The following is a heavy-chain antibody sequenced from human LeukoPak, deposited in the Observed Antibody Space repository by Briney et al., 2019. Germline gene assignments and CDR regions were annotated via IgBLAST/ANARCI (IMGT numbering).Heavy chain of an antibody. J-gene: IGHJ4*02. D-gene: IGHD2-15*01. V-gene: IGHV3-7*01. CDR3: ARDKGCAGGTCFSFYDY. Sequence: PGGSLRLSCAASGFTFSTYWMPWVRQAPGKGLEWVANIKQDGSQKYHVDSVKGRFTISRDNAKNSLYLQMDSLRAEDTAVYYCARDKGCAGGTCFSFYDYWGQGTLVTVSS. CDR1: GFTFSTYW. CDR2: IKQDGSQK.